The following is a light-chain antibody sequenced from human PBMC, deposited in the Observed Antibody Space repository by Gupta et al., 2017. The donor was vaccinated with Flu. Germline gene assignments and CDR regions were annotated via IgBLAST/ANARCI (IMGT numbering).Light chain of an antibody. CDR2: AAS. Sequence: PSSLSASVGDRVTITCRASQSISNYLNWYQQKPGKAPKLLIYAASSLQSGVPSRFSGSGSGTDFSLTISSLQPEDFATYYCQQSDSPPWTFGQGTKVEIK. CDR3: QQSDSPPWT. J-gene: IGKJ1*01. CDR1: QSISNY. V-gene: IGKV1-39*01.